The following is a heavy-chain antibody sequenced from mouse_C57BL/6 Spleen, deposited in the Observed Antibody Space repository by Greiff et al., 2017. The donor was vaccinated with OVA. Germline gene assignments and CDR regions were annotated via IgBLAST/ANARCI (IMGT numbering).Heavy chain of an antibody. CDR1: GYTFTDYY. Sequence: VKLQESGAELVKPGASVKISCKASGYTFTDYYINWVKQRPGQGLEWIGKIGPGSGSTYYNEKFKGKATLTADKSSSTAYMQLSSLTSEDSAVYYCARRYDYDCYAKDYWGQGTSVTVSS. CDR2: IGPGSGST. CDR3: ARRYDYDCYAKDY. D-gene: IGHD2-4*01. J-gene: IGHJ4*01. V-gene: IGHV1-77*01.